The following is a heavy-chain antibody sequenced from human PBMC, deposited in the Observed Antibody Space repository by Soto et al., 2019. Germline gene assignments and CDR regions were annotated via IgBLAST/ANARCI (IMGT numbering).Heavy chain of an antibody. CDR1: VFTFTNYA. V-gene: IGHV1-58*01. CDR2: IVVGSGNT. J-gene: IGHJ4*02. CDR3: ATRSPAFDY. Sequence: GAPVKGACKASVFTFTNYALQWVRQARGQRLEWIGWIVVGSGNTNYAQKSQGRVTMTTDTSTSTAYMELRSLISEDTAVYYCATRSPAFDYWGQGTLVTVS.